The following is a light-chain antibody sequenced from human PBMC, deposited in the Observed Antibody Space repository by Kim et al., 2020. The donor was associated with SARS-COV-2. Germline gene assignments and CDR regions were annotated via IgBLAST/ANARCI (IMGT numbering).Light chain of an antibody. CDR1: KLGDKY. CDR3: QAWDSRSYVV. V-gene: IGLV3-1*01. Sequence: SYELTQPPSVSVSPGQTASITCSGDKLGDKYAYWYQQKPGQSPVAVIYQDNKRPSGIPERFSGSNSGNTATLTISGTQAMDEADYYCQAWDSRSYVVFGGGTQLTVL. CDR2: QDN. J-gene: IGLJ2*01.